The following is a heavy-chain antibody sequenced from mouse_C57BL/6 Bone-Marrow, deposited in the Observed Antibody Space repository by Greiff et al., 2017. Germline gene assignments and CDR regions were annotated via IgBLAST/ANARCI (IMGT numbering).Heavy chain of an antibody. CDR2: IYPRSGNT. J-gene: IGHJ3*01. D-gene: IGHD4-1*01. CDR3: ARRNLGAWFAY. CDR1: GYTFTSYG. V-gene: IGHV1-81*01. Sequence: QVQLQQSGAELARPGASVKLSCKASGYTFTSYGISWVKQRTGQGLEWIGEIYPRSGNTYYNEKFKGKATLTADKSSSTAYMELRSLTSEDSAVYFCARRNLGAWFAYWGQGTLVTVSA.